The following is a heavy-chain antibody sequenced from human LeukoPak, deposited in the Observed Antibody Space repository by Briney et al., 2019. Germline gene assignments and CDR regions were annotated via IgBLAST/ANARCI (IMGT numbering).Heavy chain of an antibody. CDR3: AREGWFGESRPPHNWYFDL. CDR1: GGSISSGAYY. J-gene: IGHJ2*01. V-gene: IGHV4-31*03. D-gene: IGHD3-10*01. Sequence: PSETLSLTCTVSGGSISSGAYYWSWLRQHPGKGLDWIGYIYYSGSTYYNPSLKSRFTISVDTSKNQFSLRLSSVTAADTAVYYCAREGWFGESRPPHNWYFDLWGRGTLVTVSS. CDR2: IYYSGST.